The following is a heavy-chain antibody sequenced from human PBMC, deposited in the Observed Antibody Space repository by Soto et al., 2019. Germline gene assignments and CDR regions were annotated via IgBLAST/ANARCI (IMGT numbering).Heavy chain of an antibody. J-gene: IGHJ6*02. V-gene: IGHV3-30-3*01. CDR3: ARTDGYNYPYYYYGMDV. D-gene: IGHD5-12*01. CDR2: ISYDGSNK. CDR1: GFTFSSYA. Sequence: QVQLVESGGGVVQPGRSLRLSCAASGFTFSSYAMHWVRQAPGKGLEWVAVISYDGSNKYYADSVKGRFTISRDNSKNTLYLQMNSLRAEDTAVYYCARTDGYNYPYYYYGMDVWGQGTTVTVSS.